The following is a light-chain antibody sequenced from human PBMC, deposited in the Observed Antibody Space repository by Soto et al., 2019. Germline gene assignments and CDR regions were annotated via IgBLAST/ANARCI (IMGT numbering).Light chain of an antibody. J-gene: IGLJ1*01. V-gene: IGLV1-44*01. CDR3: AAWDDRLNAYV. CDR2: SNN. Sequence: QSVLTQPPSASGTPGQRVTISCSGSTSNIGSNSVNWYQQLPGTAPKLLIYSNNQRPSGVPDQFSGSRSGTSASLAISGLQSEDEADYYCAAWDDRLNAYVFGTGTKLTVL. CDR1: TSNIGSNS.